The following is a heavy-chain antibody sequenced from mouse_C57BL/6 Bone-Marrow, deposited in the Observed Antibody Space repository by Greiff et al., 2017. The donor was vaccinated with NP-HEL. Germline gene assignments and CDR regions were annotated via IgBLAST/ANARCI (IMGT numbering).Heavy chain of an antibody. CDR2: IDPETGGT. V-gene: IGHV1-15*01. CDR1: GYTFTDYE. Sequence: QVQLQQSGAELVRPGASVTLSCKASGYTFTDYEMHWVKQTPVHGLEWIGAIDPETGGTAYNQKFKGKAILTADKSSSTAYMELRSLTSEDSAVYYCTRRGTTYGSSPWFAYWGQGTLVTVSA. J-gene: IGHJ3*01. D-gene: IGHD1-1*01. CDR3: TRRGTTYGSSPWFAY.